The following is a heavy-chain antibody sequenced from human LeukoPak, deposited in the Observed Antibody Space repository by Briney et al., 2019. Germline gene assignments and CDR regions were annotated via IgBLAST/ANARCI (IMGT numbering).Heavy chain of an antibody. CDR2: ISGSGGST. CDR3: APSGMPAYLDY. V-gene: IGHV3-23*01. D-gene: IGHD3-10*01. J-gene: IGHJ4*02. Sequence: PGGSLRLSCAVSGFTFSSYAMSSVRQAPGKGLEWVSAISGSGGSTYYADSVKGRFTISRDNSNNTLYLQMDSLRAEDTAVYYCAPSGMPAYLDYWGQGTLVTVSS. CDR1: GFTFSSYA.